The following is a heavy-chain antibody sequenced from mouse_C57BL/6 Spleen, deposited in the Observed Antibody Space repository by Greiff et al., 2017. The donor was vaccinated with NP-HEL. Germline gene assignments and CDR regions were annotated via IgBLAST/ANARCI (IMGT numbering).Heavy chain of an antibody. J-gene: IGHJ3*01. CDR1: GYTFTSYW. Sequence: QVQLQQPGAELVMPGASVKLSCKASGYTFTSYWMHWVKQRPGQGLEWIGEIDPSDSYPKYNQKFKGKSTLTVDKYSSTAYMQLSSLTSEDSAVYYCARDYCSERGFAYWGQGTLVTVSA. D-gene: IGHD1-1*01. CDR2: IDPSDSYP. V-gene: IGHV1-69*01. CDR3: ARDYCSERGFAY.